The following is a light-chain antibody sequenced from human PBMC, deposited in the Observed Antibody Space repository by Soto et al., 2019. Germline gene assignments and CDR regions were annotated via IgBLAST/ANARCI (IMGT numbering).Light chain of an antibody. CDR1: SGDLAIYNY. J-gene: IGLJ1*01. CDR2: QVT. CDR3: SSYTDSSNYV. V-gene: IGLV2-14*01. Sequence: QSVLTQPATASGSPGQSITICCTGTSGDLAIYNYVSWYQQQPGKAPKLMIYQVTNRPSGVSNRFSGSRSGNTASLTISGLQAEDEADYYCSSYTDSSNYVFGTGTKVTVL.